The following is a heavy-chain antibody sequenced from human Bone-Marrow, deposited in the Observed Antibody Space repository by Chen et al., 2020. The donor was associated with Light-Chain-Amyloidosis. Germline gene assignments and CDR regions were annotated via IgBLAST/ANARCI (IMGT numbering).Heavy chain of an antibody. CDR1: GGSCSGYC. D-gene: IGHD3-10*01. CDR3: ARSRPFYGSGSYYTLWWFDP. J-gene: IGHJ5*02. V-gene: IGHV4-34*01. CDR2: INHSGSN. Sequence: QVQLQQWGAGLLKPSETLYLTCAVDGGSCSGYCWSWIRQPPGKGLEWIGEINHSGSNKYNPSLKSRVTISVDTSKNQFSLKLSFVTAADTAVYYCARSRPFYGSGSYYTLWWFDPWGQGTLVTVSS.